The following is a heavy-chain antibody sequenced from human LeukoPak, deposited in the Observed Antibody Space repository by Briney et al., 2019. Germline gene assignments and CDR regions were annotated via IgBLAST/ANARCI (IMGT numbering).Heavy chain of an antibody. CDR3: ARTVMEWFYFDY. V-gene: IGHV1-18*01. CDR1: GYTFTSYG. D-gene: IGHD3-3*01. J-gene: IGHJ4*02. CDR2: ISAYNGNT. Sequence: ASVKVSCKASGYTFTSYGISWVRQAPGQGLEWMGWISAYNGNTNYAQKLQGRVTMTTDTSTSTAYMELRRLRSDDTAVYYCARTVMEWFYFDYWGQGTLVTVSS.